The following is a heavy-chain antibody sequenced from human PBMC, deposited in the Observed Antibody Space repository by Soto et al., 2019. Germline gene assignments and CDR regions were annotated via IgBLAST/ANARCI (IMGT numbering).Heavy chain of an antibody. V-gene: IGHV3-13*01. D-gene: IGHD2-15*01. Sequence: GGSLRLSCEASGFTLTGFDLPWVRQPTGKCLEWVSTIGTAVDTYYAVSVKGRFTISRDNAKNSLSLQMNSLRAGDTAVYFCARGQEVGAHFFDSWGQGXQVTVYS. CDR1: GFTLTGFD. CDR2: IGTAVDT. CDR3: ARGQEVGAHFFDS. J-gene: IGHJ4*02.